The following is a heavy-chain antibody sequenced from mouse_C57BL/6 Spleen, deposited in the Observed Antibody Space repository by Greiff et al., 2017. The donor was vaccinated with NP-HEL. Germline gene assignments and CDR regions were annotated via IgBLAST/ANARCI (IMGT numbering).Heavy chain of an antibody. CDR3: ARGGRDDYDVQGYFDV. CDR1: GYTFTSYT. J-gene: IGHJ1*03. CDR2: INPSSGYT. Sequence: QVQLQQSGAELARPGASVKMSCKASGYTFTSYTMHWVKQRPGQGLEWIGYINPSSGYTKYNQKFKDKATLTADKSSSTAYMQLISLTSEDSAVYYCARGGRDDYDVQGYFDVWGTGTTVTVSS. D-gene: IGHD2-4*01. V-gene: IGHV1-4*01.